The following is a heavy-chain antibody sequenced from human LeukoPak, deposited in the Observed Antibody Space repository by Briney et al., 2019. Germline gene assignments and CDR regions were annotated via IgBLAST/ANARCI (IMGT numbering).Heavy chain of an antibody. J-gene: IGHJ5*01. CDR3: VRSAYYGSRGFYLDS. CDR1: GFTFSSYA. D-gene: IGHD3-22*01. CDR2: ISSGATSM. V-gene: IGHV3-23*01. Sequence: GGSLRLSCAASGFTFSSYAMSWVRQAPGKGLEWVSAISSGATSMFYAASVKGRFTISRDNSKNTLFLQMNSLRAEDTAVYYCVRSAYYGSRGFYLDSWGQGSLVTVSS.